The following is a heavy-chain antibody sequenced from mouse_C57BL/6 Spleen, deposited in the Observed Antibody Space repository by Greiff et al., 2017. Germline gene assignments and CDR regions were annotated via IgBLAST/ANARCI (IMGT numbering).Heavy chain of an antibody. CDR1: GYSITSGYY. V-gene: IGHV3-6*01. J-gene: IGHJ1*03. Sequence: ESGPGLVKPSQSLSLTCSVTGYSITSGYYWNWIRQFPGNKLEWMGYISYDGSNNYNPSLKNRISITRDTAKNQFFLKLNSVTTEDTATYYCARKNDGGYWYFDVWGTGTTVTVSS. D-gene: IGHD2-12*01. CDR2: ISYDGSN. CDR3: ARKNDGGYWYFDV.